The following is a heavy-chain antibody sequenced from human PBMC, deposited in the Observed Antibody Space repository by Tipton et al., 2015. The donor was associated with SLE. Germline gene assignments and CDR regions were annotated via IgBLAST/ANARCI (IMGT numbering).Heavy chain of an antibody. V-gene: IGHV4-61*09. J-gene: IGHJ4*02. CDR3: ARGGLAAAGIPPFDY. CDR2: IYTSGYT. Sequence: TLSLTCTVSGGSIFSGSYYWSWIRQPAGKGLEWIGYIYTSGYTNYNPSLKSRVTISVDTSKNQFSLKLSSVTAADTAVYYCARGGLAAAGIPPFDYWGQGTLVTVSS. CDR1: GGSIFSGSYY. D-gene: IGHD6-13*01.